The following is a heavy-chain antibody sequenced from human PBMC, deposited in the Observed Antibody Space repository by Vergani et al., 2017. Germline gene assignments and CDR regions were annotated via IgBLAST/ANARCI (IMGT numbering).Heavy chain of an antibody. D-gene: IGHD2-2*01. CDR2: IYYSGST. J-gene: IGHJ3*02. CDR1: NDSVSNTFYY. Sequence: QVQLQESGPGLVKPSETLSLTCTVSNDSVSNTFYYWGWIRQTPGKGLEWIGSIYYSGSTYYNPSLESRVTMSVDTSKSQFSLKLSSVTAADTAFYHCANADAFCGSSKCHRDAIDMFDIWGRGTMVTVSS. CDR3: ANADAFCGSSKCHRDAIDMFDI. V-gene: IGHV4-39*01.